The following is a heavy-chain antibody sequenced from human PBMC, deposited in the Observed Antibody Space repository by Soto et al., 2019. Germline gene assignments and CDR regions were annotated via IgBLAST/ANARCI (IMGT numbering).Heavy chain of an antibody. D-gene: IGHD3-10*01. Sequence: EVQLVESGGGLVQPGGSLRLSCAASGFTFSNYWMHWVRQAPGKGLVWVSHIINDGSSTVYADSVKGRFSMSRDNAKNTVYRKMNSLRPEDTAVYYCVRGAGGLDSWGQATLVTVSS. CDR2: IINDGSST. J-gene: IGHJ4*02. CDR1: GFTFSNYW. CDR3: VRGAGGLDS. V-gene: IGHV3-74*01.